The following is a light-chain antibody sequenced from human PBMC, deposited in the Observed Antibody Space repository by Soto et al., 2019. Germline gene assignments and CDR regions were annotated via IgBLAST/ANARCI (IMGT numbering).Light chain of an antibody. Sequence: EIVLTQSPGTLSLYPGERATLSCRASQSVSSSYLAWYQQKPGQAPRLLIYGASSRATGIPDRFSGSGSGTDFTLTISRLEPEDCAVYYCQQYGSSPPNTFGQGTKLEIK. CDR1: QSVSSSY. J-gene: IGKJ2*01. CDR2: GAS. CDR3: QQYGSSPPNT. V-gene: IGKV3-20*01.